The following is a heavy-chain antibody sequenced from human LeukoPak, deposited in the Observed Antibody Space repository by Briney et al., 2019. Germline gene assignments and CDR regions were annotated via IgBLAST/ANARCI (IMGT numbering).Heavy chain of an antibody. CDR2: ISDSSRTI. CDR3: ARWGATGYGDY. J-gene: IGHJ4*02. D-gene: IGHD3-9*01. Sequence: GGSLRLSCAASGFTFSSYGMNWVRQAPGKGLEWVSYISDSSRTIYYAGSVKGRLTISRDNAKNSLYLQMNSLRAEDTAVYYCARWGATGYGDYWGQGTLVTVSS. V-gene: IGHV3-48*03. CDR1: GFTFSSYG.